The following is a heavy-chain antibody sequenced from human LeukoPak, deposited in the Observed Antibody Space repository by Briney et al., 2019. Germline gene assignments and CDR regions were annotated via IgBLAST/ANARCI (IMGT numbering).Heavy chain of an antibody. D-gene: IGHD2-15*01. CDR3: ARGYCSGGSCYYFDY. CDR2: IRSDGSNK. CDR1: GFTFSSYG. J-gene: IGHJ4*02. V-gene: IGHV3-30*02. Sequence: GGSLRLSCAASGFTFSSYGMHWVRQGPGKGLEWVAFIRSDGSNKYYGDSVKGRFTISRDNSKNTLYLQMGSLRAEDMAVYYCARGYCSGGSCYYFDYWGQGTLVTVSS.